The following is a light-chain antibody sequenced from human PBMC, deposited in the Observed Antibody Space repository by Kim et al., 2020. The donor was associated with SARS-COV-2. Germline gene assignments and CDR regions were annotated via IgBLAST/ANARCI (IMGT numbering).Light chain of an antibody. CDR1: QSVSSSY. CDR3: QQYGSSPYT. CDR2: GAS. V-gene: IGKV3-20*01. J-gene: IGKJ2*01. Sequence: LSPGERATLSCRASQSVSSSYLAWYQQKPGQAPRLLIYGASSRDTGIPDRFSGSGSGTDFTLTISRLEPEDFAVYYCQQYGSSPYTFGQGTKLEI.